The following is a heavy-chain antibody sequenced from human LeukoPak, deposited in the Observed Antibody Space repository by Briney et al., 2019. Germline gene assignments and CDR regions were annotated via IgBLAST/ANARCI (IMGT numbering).Heavy chain of an antibody. D-gene: IGHD4-17*01. J-gene: IGHJ4*02. Sequence: SETLSLTCTVSGGSFSGYYWTWIRQPPGKGLEWIGEINHSGSANYNPSLKSRVTISLDTSKNQFSLNLSSVTAADTAVYYCARGQGTVTTHWGQGTLVTISS. CDR1: GGSFSGYY. V-gene: IGHV4-34*01. CDR2: INHSGSA. CDR3: ARGQGTVTTH.